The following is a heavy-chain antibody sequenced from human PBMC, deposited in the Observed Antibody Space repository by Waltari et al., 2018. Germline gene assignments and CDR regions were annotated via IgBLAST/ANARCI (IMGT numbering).Heavy chain of an antibody. V-gene: IGHV3-53*02. J-gene: IGHJ4*02. CDR2: IYNDGRT. Sequence: EVQLVETGGGLIQPGGSLRLSCAVSGFSVSSNHVTWVRQVPGKGLELVSVIYNDGRTYVADSVKGRFTISRDSSKNTVLLQMNMLRVDDTAVYYCAAYGGYSYWGQGTLVTVSS. D-gene: IGHD3-22*01. CDR3: AAYGGYSY. CDR1: GFSVSSNH.